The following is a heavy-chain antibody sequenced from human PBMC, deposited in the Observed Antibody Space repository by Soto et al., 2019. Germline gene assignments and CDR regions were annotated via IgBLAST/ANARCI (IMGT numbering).Heavy chain of an antibody. CDR2: ISGSGGST. CDR3: AKDRDTMVRGVIITGNNNWFDP. Sequence: GGSLRLSCAASGFTFSSYAMSWVRQAPGKGLEWVSAISGSGGSTYYADSVKGRFTISRDNSKNTLYLQMNSLRAEDTAVYYCAKDRDTMVRGVIITGNNNWFDPWGQGTLVTVSS. V-gene: IGHV3-23*01. CDR1: GFTFSSYA. D-gene: IGHD3-10*01. J-gene: IGHJ5*02.